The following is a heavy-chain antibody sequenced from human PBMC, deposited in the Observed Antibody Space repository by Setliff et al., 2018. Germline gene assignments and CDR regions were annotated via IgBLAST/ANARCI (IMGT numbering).Heavy chain of an antibody. CDR1: GYTFTGYY. D-gene: IGHD6-6*01. Sequence: GASVKVSCKASGYTFTGYYMHWVRQAPGQGLEWMGWINPNSGGTNYAQRFQGWVTMTRDTSISTAYMELSRLRSDDTAVYYCARVAQYSSSSFYYYYYGMDVWGQGTTVTVSS. J-gene: IGHJ6*02. CDR3: ARVAQYSSSSFYYYYYGMDV. CDR2: INPNSGGT. V-gene: IGHV1-2*04.